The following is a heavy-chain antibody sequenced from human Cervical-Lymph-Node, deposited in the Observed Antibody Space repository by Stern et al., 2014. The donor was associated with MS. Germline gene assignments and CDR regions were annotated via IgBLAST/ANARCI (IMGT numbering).Heavy chain of an antibody. CDR3: AREYNWNDRFYGMDV. D-gene: IGHD1-20*01. V-gene: IGHV1-69*01. Sequence: QVQLVQSGAEVKKPGSSVKVSCKASGGTFSTYAISWVRQAPGQGLEWMGGITPIFGKANYAQKFQGRVTITADESTSTAYMDLSRLRSEDTAVYYRAREYNWNDRFYGMDVWGQGTTVTVSS. CDR1: GGTFSTYA. CDR2: ITPIFGKA. J-gene: IGHJ6*02.